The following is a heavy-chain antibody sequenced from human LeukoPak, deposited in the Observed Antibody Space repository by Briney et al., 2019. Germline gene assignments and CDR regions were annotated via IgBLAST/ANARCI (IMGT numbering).Heavy chain of an antibody. Sequence: PSETLSLTCAVSGGSFSGYYWSWIRQPPGKGLEWIGEINHSGSTNYNPSLTSRVTISVDTSKNQSSLKLRSVPCAHTAVHYVTLASEYYEILTGFHIRRYYFDYWGQGTLVTVSS. CDR3: TLASEYYEILTGFHIRRYYFDY. J-gene: IGHJ4*02. CDR1: GGSFSGYY. CDR2: INHSGST. D-gene: IGHD3-9*01. V-gene: IGHV4-34*03.